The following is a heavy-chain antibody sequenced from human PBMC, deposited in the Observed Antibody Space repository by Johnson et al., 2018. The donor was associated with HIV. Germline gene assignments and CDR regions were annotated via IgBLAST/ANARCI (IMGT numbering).Heavy chain of an antibody. Sequence: QLVESGGGLVQPGGSLRLSCAASGFTFSNYWMTWVRQAPGKGLEWVANIKQDGSEKYYVDSMKGRFTISRDNAKNSLYLQMNSLRAEDTAVYYCARDDTGYSSSFDAFDVWGQGTMVTVSS. CDR2: IKQDGSEK. CDR3: ARDDTGYSSSFDAFDV. J-gene: IGHJ3*01. CDR1: GFTFSNYW. D-gene: IGHD6-13*01. V-gene: IGHV3-7*05.